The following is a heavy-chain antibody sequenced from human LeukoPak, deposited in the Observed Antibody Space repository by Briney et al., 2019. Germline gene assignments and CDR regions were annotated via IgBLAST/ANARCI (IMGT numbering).Heavy chain of an antibody. CDR1: GFTFSSYA. V-gene: IGHV3-23*01. D-gene: IGHD6-6*01. Sequence: GGSLRLSCAASGFTFSSYAMNWVRQVQGKGLEWVSGISGSDGSTYYADSVKGRFTLSRDNSKNTLYLQMNSLRAEDTAVYYCARGLMYSSSVLDYWGQGTLVTVSS. J-gene: IGHJ4*02. CDR3: ARGLMYSSSVLDY. CDR2: ISGSDGST.